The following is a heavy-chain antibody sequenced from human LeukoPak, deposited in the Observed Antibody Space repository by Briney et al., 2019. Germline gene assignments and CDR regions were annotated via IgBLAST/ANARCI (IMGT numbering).Heavy chain of an antibody. D-gene: IGHD6-19*01. CDR1: GGSISTTTYY. Sequence: SETLSLTCTVSGGSISTTTYYWGWLRQPPGKGLEWIGSIYYSGSTYHNPSLKSRVTISIDTSKNQFSLKLSSVTAADTAVYYCATDTSGWYSDYWGQGTLVTVSS. V-gene: IGHV4-39*01. CDR3: ATDTSGWYSDY. CDR2: IYYSGST. J-gene: IGHJ4*02.